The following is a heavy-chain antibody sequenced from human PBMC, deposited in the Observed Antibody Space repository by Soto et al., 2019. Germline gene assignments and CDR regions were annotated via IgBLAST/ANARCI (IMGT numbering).Heavy chain of an antibody. V-gene: IGHV1-46*01. Sequence: ASVKVSCKASGYTSTSYYMHWVRQAPGQGLEWMGIINPSGGSTSYAQKFQGRVTMTRDTSTSTVYMELSSLRSEDTAVYYCARDLGVLRFLEWLQRRDYYGMDVWGQGTTVTVSS. CDR3: ARDLGVLRFLEWLQRRDYYGMDV. J-gene: IGHJ6*02. CDR2: INPSGGST. D-gene: IGHD3-3*01. CDR1: GYTSTSYY.